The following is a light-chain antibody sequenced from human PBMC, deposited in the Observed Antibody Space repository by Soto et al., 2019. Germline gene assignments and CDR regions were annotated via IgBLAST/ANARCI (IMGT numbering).Light chain of an antibody. CDR3: QQYGSSGT. V-gene: IGKV3-20*01. CDR2: GAS. J-gene: IGKJ1*01. Sequence: EIVLTQSPGTLSLSPGERDTLSCRASQSVSNNYLAWYQQKPGQAPRLLIYGASNRAIGIPDRFSGSGSGTDFTLTISRLEPEDFAVYYCQQYGSSGTFGQGTKVEIK. CDR1: QSVSNNY.